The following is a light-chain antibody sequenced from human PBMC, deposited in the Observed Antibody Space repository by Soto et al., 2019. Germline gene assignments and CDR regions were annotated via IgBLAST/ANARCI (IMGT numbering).Light chain of an antibody. CDR3: QQSYSTPRT. V-gene: IGKV1-39*01. J-gene: IGKJ1*01. CDR1: QSISSY. Sequence: DIPMTQSPSSLSASVGDRVTITGRASQSISSYLNWYQQKPGKAPKLLIYAASSLQSGVPSRFSGSGSGTDFTLTISSLQPEDFATYYCQQSYSTPRTFGQGTKVEIK. CDR2: AAS.